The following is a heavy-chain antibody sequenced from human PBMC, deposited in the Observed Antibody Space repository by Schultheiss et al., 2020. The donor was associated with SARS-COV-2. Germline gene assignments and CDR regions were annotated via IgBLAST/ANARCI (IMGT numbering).Heavy chain of an antibody. D-gene: IGHD3-22*01. J-gene: IGHJ3*02. CDR1: GYTFTSYG. V-gene: IGHV1-8*02. CDR3: ARDLTYYYDSSGYYYGVVVGDDAFDI. CDR2: INPNSGGT. Sequence: ASVKVSCKASGYTFTSYGISWVRQAPGQRLEWMGWINPNSGGTNYAQKFQGRVTMTRNTSISTAYMELSSLRSEDTAVYYCARDLTYYYDSSGYYYGVVVGDDAFDIWGQGTMVTVSS.